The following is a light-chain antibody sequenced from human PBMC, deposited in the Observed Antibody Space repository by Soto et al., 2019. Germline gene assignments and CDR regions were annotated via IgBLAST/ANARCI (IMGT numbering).Light chain of an antibody. Sequence: DIQMTQSPSSLSASVGDRVTITCRASQAIGHYLAWFQQKPGKAPKSLIYFASSLQSGVPSRFSGSGFGTDFTLTISSLQPEDFATYYCQQFHTYPRTFGPGTAVEIK. V-gene: IGKV1-16*01. CDR1: QAIGHY. CDR2: FAS. CDR3: QQFHTYPRT. J-gene: IGKJ1*01.